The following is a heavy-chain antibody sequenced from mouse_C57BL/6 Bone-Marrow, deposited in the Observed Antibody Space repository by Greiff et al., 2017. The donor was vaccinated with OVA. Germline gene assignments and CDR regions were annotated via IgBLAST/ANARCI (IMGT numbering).Heavy chain of an antibody. J-gene: IGHJ1*03. D-gene: IGHD1-1*01. Sequence: VQLQQPGAELVMPGASVKLSCKASGYNFTSYWMHWVKQRPGQGLEWIGEIDPSDSYTNYNQKFKGKSTLTVDKSSSTAYMQLSSLTSEDSAVYYCARSYYYGSSPWYFDVWGTGTTVTVSS. V-gene: IGHV1-69*01. CDR1: GYNFTSYW. CDR2: IDPSDSYT. CDR3: ARSYYYGSSPWYFDV.